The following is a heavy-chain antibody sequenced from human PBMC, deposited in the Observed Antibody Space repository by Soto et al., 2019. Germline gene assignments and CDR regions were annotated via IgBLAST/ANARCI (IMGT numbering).Heavy chain of an antibody. CDR2: ISSNGNSR. J-gene: IGHJ4*02. D-gene: IGHD6-19*01. V-gene: IGHV3-64*01. Sequence: PGGSLRLSCAASGFTFSSYAMHWVRQAPGKGLEYVSAISSNGNSRYYAHAVKGRFIISRDNSKNTVFLQMGSLRADDMAVYFCEREGLYTSGWYLDYCGQGTLVTVSS. CDR1: GFTFSSYA. CDR3: EREGLYTSGWYLDY.